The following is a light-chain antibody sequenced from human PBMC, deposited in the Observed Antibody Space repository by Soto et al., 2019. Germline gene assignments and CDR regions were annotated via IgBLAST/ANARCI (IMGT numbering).Light chain of an antibody. CDR2: KAS. CDR1: QSISSG. CDR3: QQYNSYSALT. V-gene: IGKV1-5*03. Sequence: DIQMTQSPSTLSASVGDRVTSTCRASQSISSGLAWYQQKPGKAPKLLIYKASSLESGVPSRFSGSGSGTEFTLTISSLQPDDFATYYCQQYNSYSALTFGQGTKVEIK. J-gene: IGKJ1*01.